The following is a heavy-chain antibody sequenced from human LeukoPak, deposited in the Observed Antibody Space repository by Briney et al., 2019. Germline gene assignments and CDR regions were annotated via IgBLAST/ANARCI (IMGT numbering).Heavy chain of an antibody. CDR3: ARDPLSGGAYFDY. CDR2: ISYDGSNE. V-gene: IGHV3-30-3*01. J-gene: IGHJ4*02. CDR1: GFTFSTYA. Sequence: GGCLRLSCAASGFTFSTYAMHWVRQAPGKGLEWVTVISYDGSNEYYADSVKGRFTISRDNSKNTVFLQMNSLRAEDTAVYYCARDPLSGGAYFDYWGQGTLVTVSS. D-gene: IGHD2-15*01.